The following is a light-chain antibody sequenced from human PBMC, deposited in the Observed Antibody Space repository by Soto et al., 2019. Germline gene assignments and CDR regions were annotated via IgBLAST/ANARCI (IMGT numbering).Light chain of an antibody. J-gene: IGKJ1*01. CDR1: QNVTSN. Sequence: MVMTQSPATLSVSPGERVTLSCRTSQNVTSNLAWYQLKPGQTPSLLIYGTSTRAPDIPGSFSGSGSGTEFTLTITTVQSGDSAVYYCQQYDDWGFGPGTKVEI. CDR2: GTS. CDR3: QQYDDWG. V-gene: IGKV3-15*01.